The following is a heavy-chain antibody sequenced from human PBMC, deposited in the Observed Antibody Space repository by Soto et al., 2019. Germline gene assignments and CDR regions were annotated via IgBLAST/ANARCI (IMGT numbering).Heavy chain of an antibody. V-gene: IGHV3-13*05. CDR2: VGTAGYP. CDR3: ARGPRAYYGDHYFDY. D-gene: IGHD4-17*01. CDR1: GFTFNTYS. Sequence: GGSLRLSCEASGFTFNTYSMHWVRQPPGKGLEWVSAVGTAGYPYYTGSVKGRFTISRENAKNSLYLQMNSLRAGDTAVYYCARGPRAYYGDHYFDYWGQGTLVTVSS. J-gene: IGHJ4*02.